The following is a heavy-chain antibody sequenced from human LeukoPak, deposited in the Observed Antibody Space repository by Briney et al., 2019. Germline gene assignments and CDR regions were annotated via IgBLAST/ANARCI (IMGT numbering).Heavy chain of an antibody. CDR2: ISSSSSYM. D-gene: IGHD3-16*02. Sequence: GGSLKLSGAASGFTFSGYSMNWVRQAPGKGLEWVSSISSSSSYMYYADSMKGRFTISRDNAKKSLYLQMNSLRPEDTAVYYCARGPYYDYVWGSYRPDYWGQGTLVTVSS. V-gene: IGHV3-21*01. J-gene: IGHJ4*02. CDR3: ARGPYYDYVWGSYRPDY. CDR1: GFTFSGYS.